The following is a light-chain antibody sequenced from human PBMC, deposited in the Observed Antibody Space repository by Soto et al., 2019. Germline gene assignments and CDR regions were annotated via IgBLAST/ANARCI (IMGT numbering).Light chain of an antibody. V-gene: IGKV3-20*01. CDR2: DAS. Sequence: ETVLTQSPGTLSLSPGERVTLFCRASQSVSSNYLAWYQQKPGQAPRLLIYDASTSATGIPDLFSGSGSGTDFTLAISRLEPEDCAVFYYYQQCWSSPPWTFGQGTKVEIK. CDR3: YQQCWSSPPWT. J-gene: IGKJ1*01. CDR1: QSVSSNY.